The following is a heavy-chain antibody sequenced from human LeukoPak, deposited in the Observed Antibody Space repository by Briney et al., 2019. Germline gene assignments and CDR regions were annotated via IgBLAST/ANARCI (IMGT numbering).Heavy chain of an antibody. CDR1: GYSFTSYW. V-gene: IGHV5-51*01. Sequence: GESPKISCKGSGYSFTSYWIGWVRQMPGKGLEWMGIIYPGDSDTRYSPSFQGQVTISADKSISTAYLQWSSLKASDTAMYYCARRGYCSSTSCLNDAFDIWGQGTMVTVSS. CDR2: IYPGDSDT. D-gene: IGHD2-2*01. CDR3: ARRGYCSSTSCLNDAFDI. J-gene: IGHJ3*02.